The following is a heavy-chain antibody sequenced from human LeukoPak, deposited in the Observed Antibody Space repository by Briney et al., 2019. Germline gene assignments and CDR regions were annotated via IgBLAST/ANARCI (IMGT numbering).Heavy chain of an antibody. D-gene: IGHD3-22*01. CDR2: IYSGGST. J-gene: IGHJ5*02. V-gene: IGHV4-4*07. CDR3: AREFYYYDSSGDNWFDP. CDR1: GVSISSYY. Sequence: SETLSLTCSVSGVSISSYYWTWVRLPAGKGLEWVGRIYSGGSTNYNPSLKSRVTMSVDTSKNQFSLRLTSVTAADTAVYYCAREFYYYDSSGDNWFDPWGQGTLVTVSS.